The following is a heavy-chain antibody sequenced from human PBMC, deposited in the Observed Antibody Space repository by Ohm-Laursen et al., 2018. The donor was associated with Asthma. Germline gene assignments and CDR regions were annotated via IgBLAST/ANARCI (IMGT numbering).Heavy chain of an antibody. Sequence: ASVKVSCKVSGYSVTSYAFSWVRQAPGQRPEWMGWIYIANTNYAPKFRDRVTMTTDASTNTLYMELRRLKSDDTAVYYCVRDVVDRFDDWGQGSLVIVSS. D-gene: IGHD2-21*01. V-gene: IGHV1-18*01. CDR3: VRDVVDRFDD. J-gene: IGHJ4*02. CDR1: GYSVTSYA. CDR2: IYIANT.